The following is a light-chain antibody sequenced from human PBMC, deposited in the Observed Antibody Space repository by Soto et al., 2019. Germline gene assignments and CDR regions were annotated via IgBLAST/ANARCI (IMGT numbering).Light chain of an antibody. CDR1: QSVSSY. V-gene: IGKV3-11*01. CDR3: QQRSNWPIT. J-gene: IGKJ5*01. CDR2: DAS. Sequence: EIVLTQSPATLSLSPGERATLSCRASQSVSSYLAWYQQKPGQAPRLLIYDASNRATGIPARFRGSGSGTDFPLTISSLEPEDFAVYYCQQRSNWPITFGQGTRLEIK.